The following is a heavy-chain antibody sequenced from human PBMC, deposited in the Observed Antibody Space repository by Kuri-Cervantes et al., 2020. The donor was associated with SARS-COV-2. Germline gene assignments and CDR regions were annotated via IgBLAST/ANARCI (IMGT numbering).Heavy chain of an antibody. CDR3: ARDRGGGGDPIAYNWFDP. Sequence: GESLKISCAASGFTFSSYGMHWVRQAPGKGLEWVAVIWYDASNKYYADYVKGRFTISRDNSKNTLYLQMNSLRAEDTAVYYCARDRGGGGDPIAYNWFDPWRQGTLVTVSS. J-gene: IGHJ5*02. CDR1: GFTFSSYG. CDR2: IWYDASNK. V-gene: IGHV3-33*01. D-gene: IGHD2-21*02.